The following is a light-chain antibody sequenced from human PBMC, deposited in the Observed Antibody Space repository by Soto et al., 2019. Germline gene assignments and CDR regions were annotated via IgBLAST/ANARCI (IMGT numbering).Light chain of an antibody. CDR1: SSNVGGYDY. CDR2: DVS. Sequence: QSALTQPRSVSGSPGQSVTISCTGTSSNVGGYDYVSWYQQHPGKAPKFIIYDVSKPPSGVPDRFSGSKSGNSASLTISGLQAEDESDYYCCSYAGSYSGVFGGGTQLTVL. V-gene: IGLV2-11*01. J-gene: IGLJ7*01. CDR3: CSYAGSYSGV.